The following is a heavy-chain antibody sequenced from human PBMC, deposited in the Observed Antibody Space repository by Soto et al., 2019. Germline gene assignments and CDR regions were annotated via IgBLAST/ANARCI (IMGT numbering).Heavy chain of an antibody. CDR3: ARTDSSGYYFVY. Sequence: SETLSLTCTVSGDFISSGGYYWSWIRQLPGKGLEWIGYIYSSGTTYYNPSLKSRITISVDTSKNQFSLNLSSVTAADTAVYYCARTDSSGYYFVYWGQGTLVTV. CDR1: GDFISSGGYY. J-gene: IGHJ4*02. V-gene: IGHV4-31*03. CDR2: IYSSGTT. D-gene: IGHD3-22*01.